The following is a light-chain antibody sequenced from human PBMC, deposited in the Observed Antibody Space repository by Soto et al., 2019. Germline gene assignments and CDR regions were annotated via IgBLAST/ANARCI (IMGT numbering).Light chain of an antibody. Sequence: DIQMTQSPSSLSASLGDRVTVTCRASQRISSYLNWYQQKPGKAPTLLIYAASSLQSGVPSRCSGSRSGTDCPLTITSLQPEDFATYYCQQSYSTPWTFGQGTQVEIK. V-gene: IGKV1-39*01. CDR2: AAS. CDR1: QRISSY. CDR3: QQSYSTPWT. J-gene: IGKJ1*01.